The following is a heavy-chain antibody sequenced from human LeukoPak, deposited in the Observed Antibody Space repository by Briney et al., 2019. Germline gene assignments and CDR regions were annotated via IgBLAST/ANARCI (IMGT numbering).Heavy chain of an antibody. Sequence: PGGSLRLSCAVSGFTFSNYNMNWVRQTPGKGLEWLSYISSSSGTIYYADSVKGRFTISGDNAKNSLYLQMNSLRAEDTAVYYCARALGYSYGYAVDYWGQGTLVTVSS. CDR3: ARALGYSYGYAVDY. J-gene: IGHJ4*02. CDR2: ISSSSGTI. CDR1: GFTFSNYN. V-gene: IGHV3-48*01. D-gene: IGHD5-18*01.